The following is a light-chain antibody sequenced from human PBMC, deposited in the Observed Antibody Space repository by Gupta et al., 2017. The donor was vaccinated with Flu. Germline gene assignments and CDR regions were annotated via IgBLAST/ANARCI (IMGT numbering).Light chain of an antibody. J-gene: IGKJ4*01. CDR3: QQYNNWLT. CDR2: GAS. CDR1: QSVSSN. Sequence: EIVMTQSPATLSVSPGERATLSCRASQSVSSNLAWYQQKPGQAPRLLIYGASTRATGIPARFSDSGSGTEFTLTISSLQSEDFAVYYCQQYNNWLTFGGGTXVEIK. V-gene: IGKV3-15*01.